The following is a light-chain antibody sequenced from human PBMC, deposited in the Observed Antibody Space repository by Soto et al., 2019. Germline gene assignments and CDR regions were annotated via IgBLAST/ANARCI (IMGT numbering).Light chain of an antibody. CDR1: QRVLYSSNNKNY. Sequence: DIVMTQSPDSLAVSLGERATINCKSSQRVLYSSNNKNYLAWYQQKPGQPPKLLIYWSSTRESGVPDRFSGSGSGTDFTLTISSLQAEDVAVYFCQQYYSTLTFGQGTKLEIK. CDR3: QQYYSTLT. V-gene: IGKV4-1*01. CDR2: WSS. J-gene: IGKJ2*01.